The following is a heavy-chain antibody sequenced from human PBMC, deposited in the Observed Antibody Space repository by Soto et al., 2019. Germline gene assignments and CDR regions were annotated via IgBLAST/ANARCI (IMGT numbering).Heavy chain of an antibody. D-gene: IGHD1-26*01. CDR1: GFTFSRYG. Sequence: QVQLVESGGGVVQPGRSLRLSCAASGFTFSRYGMHWFRQSPGKGLERVAVISYDGRNKFYADSVKVRFTISRDNSKNTLFLQMHSLSAEATAVYYCAKDVLRPGGAYGMDVWGEGATVTVAS. CDR2: ISYDGRNK. J-gene: IGHJ6*04. V-gene: IGHV3-30*18. CDR3: AKDVLRPGGAYGMDV.